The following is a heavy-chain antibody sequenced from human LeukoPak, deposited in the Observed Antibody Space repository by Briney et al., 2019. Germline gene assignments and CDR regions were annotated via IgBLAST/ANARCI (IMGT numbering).Heavy chain of an antibody. Sequence: PGGSLRLSCAISGLTFHGYAMTWVRQAPGKGLEWVSNIGGDSSKTYYADSVKGRFTISRDNSKNTLYLQMNSLRAEDTAVYYCAKEGLAYYYDSSGYPAFDYWGQGTLVTVSS. V-gene: IGHV3-23*01. J-gene: IGHJ4*02. CDR2: IGGDSSKT. CDR1: GLTFHGYA. CDR3: AKEGLAYYYDSSGYPAFDY. D-gene: IGHD3-22*01.